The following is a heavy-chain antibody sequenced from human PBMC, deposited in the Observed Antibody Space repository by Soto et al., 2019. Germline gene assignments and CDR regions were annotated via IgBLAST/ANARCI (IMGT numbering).Heavy chain of an antibody. Sequence: QVQLVQSGAEVKKPGSSVKVSCKSSGGTFSSYAISWVRLAPGQGVEWMGGFIPLFGTANYAQKFQGRVTITADESTSPAYMELSSLISEYTAVNYCAGRRYKPYWASAFDYWGQGTLVTVSS. CDR2: FIPLFGTA. D-gene: IGHD2-2*02. CDR3: AGRRYKPYWASAFDY. V-gene: IGHV1-69*01. J-gene: IGHJ4*02. CDR1: GGTFSSYA.